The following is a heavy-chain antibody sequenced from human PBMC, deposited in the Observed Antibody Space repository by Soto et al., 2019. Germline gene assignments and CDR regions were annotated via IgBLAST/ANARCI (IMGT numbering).Heavy chain of an antibody. D-gene: IGHD2-2*01. V-gene: IGHV6-1*01. J-gene: IGHJ3*02. CDR2: TYYRSKWYN. CDR3: ARVGVVVVLMDDAFDI. Sequence: SKTLSLTCAISGDSVSSNSAAWNWIRQSPSRGLEWLGRTYYRSKWYNDYAVSVKSRITINPDTSKNQFSLQLNSVTPEDTAVYYCARVGVVVVLMDDAFDIWGQGTMVTVSS. CDR1: GDSVSSNSAA.